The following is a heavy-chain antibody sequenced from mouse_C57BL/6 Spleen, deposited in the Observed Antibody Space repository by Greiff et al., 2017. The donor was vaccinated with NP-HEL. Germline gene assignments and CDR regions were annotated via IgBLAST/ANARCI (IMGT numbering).Heavy chain of an antibody. D-gene: IGHD3-2*02. J-gene: IGHJ2*01. Sequence: EVQLVESGGDLVKPGGSLKLSCAASGFTFSSYGMSWVRQTPDKRLEWVATISSGGSYTYYPDSVTGRFTISRDNAKNTLYLQMSSLKSEDTAMYYCARRDSSGYFDYWGQGTTLSASS. CDR3: ARRDSSGYFDY. CDR1: GFTFSSYG. V-gene: IGHV5-6*01. CDR2: ISSGGSYT.